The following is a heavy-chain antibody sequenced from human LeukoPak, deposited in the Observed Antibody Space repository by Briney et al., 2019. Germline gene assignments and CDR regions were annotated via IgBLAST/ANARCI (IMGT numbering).Heavy chain of an antibody. CDR2: INHSGST. J-gene: IGHJ4*02. V-gene: IGHV4-34*01. Sequence: SETLSLTCAVYGGSFSGYYWSWIRQPPGKGLEWIGEINHSGSTNYNPSLKSRVTISVDTSKNQFSLKLSSVTAADTAVYYCSRLSAMLRGPEAFYYFEYWGQGALVTVSS. CDR3: SRLSAMLRGPEAFYYFEY. CDR1: GGSFSGYY. D-gene: IGHD3-10*01.